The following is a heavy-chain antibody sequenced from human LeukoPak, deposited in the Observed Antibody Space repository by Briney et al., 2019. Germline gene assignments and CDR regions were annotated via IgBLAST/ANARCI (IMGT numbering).Heavy chain of an antibody. V-gene: IGHV5-51*01. CDR3: ARHDLGEGYFAFDI. CDR2: IYPGDSDT. CDR1: GYRFTTYW. D-gene: IGHD3-16*01. Sequence: PGESLKISCQGSGYRFTTYWIAWVRQMPGKGLEWMGIIYPGDSDTRYSPSFRGQVTISADKSVSTAYLQWSSLKASDTAMYYCARHDLGEGYFAFDIWGQGTMVTVSS. J-gene: IGHJ3*02.